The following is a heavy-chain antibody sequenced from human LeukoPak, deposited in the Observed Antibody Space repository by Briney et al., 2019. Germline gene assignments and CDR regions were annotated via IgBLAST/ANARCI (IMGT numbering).Heavy chain of an antibody. CDR2: ISGSDGST. Sequence: GGSLRLSCAASGFTFSSYAMSWVRQAPGKGLEWVSAISGSDGSTYYADSVKGRFTISRDNSKNTLYLQMNSLRAEDTAVYYCAKGGGSGYDFWSGYYPQTPFDYWGQGTLVTVSS. V-gene: IGHV3-23*01. D-gene: IGHD3-3*01. J-gene: IGHJ4*02. CDR1: GFTFSSYA. CDR3: AKGGGSGYDFWSGYYPQTPFDY.